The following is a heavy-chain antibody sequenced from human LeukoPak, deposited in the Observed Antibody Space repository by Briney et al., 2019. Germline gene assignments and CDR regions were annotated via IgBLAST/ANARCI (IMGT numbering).Heavy chain of an antibody. V-gene: IGHV4-59*10. CDR3: ARDRCSGGSCCLDY. D-gene: IGHD2-15*01. J-gene: IGHJ4*02. CDR1: GGSFSGYY. CDR2: IYTSGST. Sequence: PSETLSLTCAVYGGSFSGYYWSWIRQPPGKGLEWIGRIYTSGSTNYNPSLKSRVTTSVDTSKNQFSLKLSSVTAADTAVYYCARDRCSGGSCCLDYWGQGTLVTVSS.